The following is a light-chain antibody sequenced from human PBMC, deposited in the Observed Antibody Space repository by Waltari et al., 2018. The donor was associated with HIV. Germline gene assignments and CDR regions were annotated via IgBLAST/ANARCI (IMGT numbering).Light chain of an antibody. J-gene: IGLJ2*01. CDR2: VNRDGSH. V-gene: IGLV4-69*01. Sequence: QLVLTQSPSASASLGASVKPTCSLSSGHSTYAIAWHQHQPGTGPRFLMKVNRDGSHRKGDEIPARCSGSASGPERYLTISSLQSEDEGDYYCQTWGAGIVVFGGGTKLSVL. CDR3: QTWGAGIVV. CDR1: SGHSTYA.